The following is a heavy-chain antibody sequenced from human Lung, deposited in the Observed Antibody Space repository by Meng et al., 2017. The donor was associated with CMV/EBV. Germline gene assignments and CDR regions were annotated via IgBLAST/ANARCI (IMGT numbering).Heavy chain of an antibody. CDR1: GGSISSSSYY. CDR3: ARPARMSYDFWSGYPPPAFDI. CDR2: IYYSGST. V-gene: IGHV4-39*01. Sequence: LXXTVSGGSISSSSYYWGWIRQPPGKGLEWLGSIYYSGSTYYNPSLKSRVTISVDTSKNQFSLKLSSVTAADTAVYYCARPARMSYDFWSGYPPPAFDIWXQGTMVTVSS. D-gene: IGHD3-3*01. J-gene: IGHJ3*02.